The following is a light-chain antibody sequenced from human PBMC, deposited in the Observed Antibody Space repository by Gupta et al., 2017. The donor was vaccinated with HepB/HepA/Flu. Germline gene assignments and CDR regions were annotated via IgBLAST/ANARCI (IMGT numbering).Light chain of an antibody. CDR2: DVS. J-gene: IGLJ2*01. V-gene: IGLV2-14*03. CDR3: SSYISSNTPVI. CDR1: TSDVGGYNF. Sequence: QSALPQPASASGSPGQSITISCTGTTSDVGGYNFVSWYQQHPGKGPKLMIYDVSNRPSGVSNRFSGSKSGNTASLTISGLQAEDEADYFCSSYISSNTPVIFGGGTKVTVL.